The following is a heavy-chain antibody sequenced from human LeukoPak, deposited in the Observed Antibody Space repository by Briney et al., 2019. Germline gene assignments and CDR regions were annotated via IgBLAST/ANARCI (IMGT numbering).Heavy chain of an antibody. CDR3: ASPKSGSPFAPFDI. J-gene: IGHJ3*02. CDR1: GFTFSSYA. D-gene: IGHD1-26*01. V-gene: IGHV3-30-3*01. Sequence: GGSLRLSCAASGFTFSSYAMHWVRQAPGKGLEWVAVISYDGSNKYYADSVKGRFTISRDNSKNTLYLQMNSLRAEDTAVYHCASPKSGSPFAPFDIWGQGTMVTVSS. CDR2: ISYDGSNK.